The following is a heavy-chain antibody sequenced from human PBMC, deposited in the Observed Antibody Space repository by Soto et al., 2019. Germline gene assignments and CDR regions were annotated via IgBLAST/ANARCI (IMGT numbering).Heavy chain of an antibody. CDR2: INPNSGGT. J-gene: IGHJ6*02. Sequence: ASVKVSCKASGYTFTGYYMHWVRQAPGQGLEWMGWINPNSGGTNYAQKFQGRVTMTRDTSISTAYMELSRLRSDDTAVYYCARDSKLLWFGADLKFYYYYGMDVWGQGTTVTVS. CDR3: ARDSKLLWFGADLKFYYYYGMDV. CDR1: GYTFTGYY. D-gene: IGHD3-10*01. V-gene: IGHV1-2*02.